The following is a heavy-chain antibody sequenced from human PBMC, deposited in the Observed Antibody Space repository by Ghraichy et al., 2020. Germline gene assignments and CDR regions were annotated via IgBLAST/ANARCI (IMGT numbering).Heavy chain of an antibody. V-gene: IGHV1-2*04. CDR3: ARGGGYCTNGVCWDYYYGMDV. D-gene: IGHD2-8*01. Sequence: ASVKVSCKASGYTFTGYYMHWVRQAPGQGLEWMGWINPNSGGTNYAQKFQGWVTMTRDTSISTAYMELSRLRSDDTAVYYCARGGGYCTNGVCWDYYYGMDVWGQGTTVTVSS. J-gene: IGHJ6*02. CDR2: INPNSGGT. CDR1: GYTFTGYY.